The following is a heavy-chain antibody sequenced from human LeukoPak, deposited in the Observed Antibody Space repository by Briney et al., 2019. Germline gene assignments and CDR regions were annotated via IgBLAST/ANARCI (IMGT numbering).Heavy chain of an antibody. D-gene: IGHD1-26*01. CDR2: IYPGDSDT. CDR3: AIDYTSGSYEGGAFDI. V-gene: IGHV5-51*01. Sequence: GESLKISCKGSGYSFTSYWIGWVRQMPGKGLEWMGIIYPGDSDTRYSPSFQGQVTISADKSISTAYLQWSSLKASDTAMCYCAIDYTSGSYEGGAFDIWGQGTMLTVSS. J-gene: IGHJ3*02. CDR1: GYSFTSYW.